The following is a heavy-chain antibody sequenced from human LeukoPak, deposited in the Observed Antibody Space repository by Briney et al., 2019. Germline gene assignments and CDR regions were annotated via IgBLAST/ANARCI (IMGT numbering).Heavy chain of an antibody. CDR1: GYTFTDYY. CDR3: ARVSTGTIFDY. D-gene: IGHD2-8*02. CDR2: INPTGGTT. V-gene: IGHV1-46*01. J-gene: IGHJ4*02. Sequence: ASVKVSCKASGYTFTDYYIHWVRQAPGQGLEWMGIINPTGGTTVYTQKFQGRVTMTRDTATSTVNMDLISLRSEVTPVYYCARVSTGTIFDYWGQGTLVTVSS.